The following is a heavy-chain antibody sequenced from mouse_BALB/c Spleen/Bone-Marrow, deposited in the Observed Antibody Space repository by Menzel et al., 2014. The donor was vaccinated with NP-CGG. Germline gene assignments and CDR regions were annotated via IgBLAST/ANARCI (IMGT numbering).Heavy chain of an antibody. CDR3: ARTKYSYSRCFDC. CDR2: ILTGGGST. V-gene: IGHV1-9*01. Sequence: QLQPSGTVVMKPGASMKISCTATGYTFSSYWIERGKQRHGQELERIEEILTGGGSTHYNEKSKCKDTFNADTSSKTAYMQLSSLTSEDSVVYYCARTKYSYSRCFDCWGQGTTLTVSA. J-gene: IGHJ2*01. CDR1: GYTFSSYW. D-gene: IGHD2-12*01.